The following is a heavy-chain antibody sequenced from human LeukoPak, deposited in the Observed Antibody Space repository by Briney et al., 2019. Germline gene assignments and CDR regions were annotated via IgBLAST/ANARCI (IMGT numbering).Heavy chain of an antibody. J-gene: IGHJ4*02. CDR3: ARRHPYYYGSGTYARED. V-gene: IGHV4-4*07. Sequence: SETLSLTCTVSGGSIGNYYWNWIRQPAGKGLEWIGRISTSGTTNYHPSLKSRVTLSLDTSKNQFSLNLRSVTAADTAIYFCARRHPYYYGSGTYAREDWGQGTLVTVSS. D-gene: IGHD3-10*01. CDR1: GGSIGNYY. CDR2: ISTSGTT.